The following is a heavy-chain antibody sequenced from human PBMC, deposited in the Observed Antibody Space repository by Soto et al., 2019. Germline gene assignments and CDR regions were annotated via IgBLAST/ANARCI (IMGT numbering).Heavy chain of an antibody. Sequence: QVPLVQSGAEVKKPGASVKVSCKASGYTFTSYGISWVRQAPGQGLEWMGWISAYNGNTNYAQKLQGRVTMTTDTSTSTAYMELRSLRSDDTAVYYCARSPPPSYYYYYGMDVWGQGTTVTVSS. J-gene: IGHJ6*02. CDR1: GYTFTSYG. CDR2: ISAYNGNT. V-gene: IGHV1-18*01. CDR3: ARSPPPSYYYYYGMDV.